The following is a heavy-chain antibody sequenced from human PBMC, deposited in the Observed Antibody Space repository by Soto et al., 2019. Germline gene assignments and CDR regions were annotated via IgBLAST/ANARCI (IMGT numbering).Heavy chain of an antibody. CDR2: VSGGRGDRT. CDR1: GFTFRDFA. Sequence: GGSLKLSCAASGFTFRDFAMSWVRQAPGKGLEWVSTVSGGRGDRTYYADSVKGRFTISRDNSKNTVYLQMNSLRADDTAIYYCANAKWFAPWGQGTLVTVSS. CDR3: ANAKWFAP. V-gene: IGHV3-23*01. J-gene: IGHJ5*02.